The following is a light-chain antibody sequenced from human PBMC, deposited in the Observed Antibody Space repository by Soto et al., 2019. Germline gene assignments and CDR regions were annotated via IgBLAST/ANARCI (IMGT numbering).Light chain of an antibody. CDR3: QQRSNFLS. V-gene: IGKV3-11*01. Sequence: EIVLTQSPATLSLSPGERATLSCRASQSIGHYLAWYQQRPGQAPRLLISDASNRATGIPARFSGSGSGTDFTLTISSLAPDDFAVYYGQQRSNFLSFGGGTKVEIK. CDR1: QSIGHY. J-gene: IGKJ4*01. CDR2: DAS.